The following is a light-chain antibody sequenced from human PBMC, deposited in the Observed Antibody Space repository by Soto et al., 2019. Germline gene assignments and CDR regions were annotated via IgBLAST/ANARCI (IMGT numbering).Light chain of an antibody. J-gene: IGKJ5*01. CDR2: DAS. CDR1: QSVKTF. CDR3: QQRSNWPPIT. Sequence: EIVLTQSPATLSFSPGERATLSCRASQSVKTFLDWYQQRPGQAPRLLIYDASHRAAGIPARFSGSGFGTDFTLTISSLEPEDAAVYYCQQRSNWPPITFGQGTRLE. V-gene: IGKV3-11*01.